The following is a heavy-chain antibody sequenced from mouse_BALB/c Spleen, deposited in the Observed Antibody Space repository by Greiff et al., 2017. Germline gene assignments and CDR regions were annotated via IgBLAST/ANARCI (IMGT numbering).Heavy chain of an antibody. J-gene: IGHJ4*01. CDR3: ARSGAHYYAMDY. Sequence: QVQLQQSGPELVKPGASVRISCKASGYTFTSYYIHWVKQRPGQGLEWIGWIYPGNVNTKYNEKFKGKATLTADKSSSTAYMQLSSLTSEDSAVYFCARSGAHYYAMDYWGQGTSVTVSA. CDR2: IYPGNVNT. CDR1: GYTFTSYY. D-gene: IGHD3-1*01. V-gene: IGHV1S56*01.